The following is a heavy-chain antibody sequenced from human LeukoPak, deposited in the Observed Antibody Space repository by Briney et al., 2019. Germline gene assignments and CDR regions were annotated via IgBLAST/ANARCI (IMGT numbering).Heavy chain of an antibody. V-gene: IGHV4-30-4*01. Sequence: SQTLSFTCTVSGGSISSGDYYWSWIRQPPGKGLEWIAYMYYSGSTYYSPSLKSRVTMSADTSKNQLSLKLSSVTAADTAVYYCARPYYYDSRIDPWGQGILVTVSS. CDR1: GGSISSGDYY. J-gene: IGHJ5*02. CDR2: MYYSGST. CDR3: ARPYYYDSRIDP. D-gene: IGHD3-22*01.